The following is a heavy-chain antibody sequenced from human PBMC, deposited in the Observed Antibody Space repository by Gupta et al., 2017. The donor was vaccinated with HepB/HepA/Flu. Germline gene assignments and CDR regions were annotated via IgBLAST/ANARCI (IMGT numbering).Heavy chain of an antibody. CDR2: INPNSGGT. CDR1: VFTFTDSY. J-gene: IGHJ4*02. D-gene: IGHD3-22*01. CDR3: ATETKDSSGYYRRYFDY. Sequence: QLPLVPYGAVVKTSGASVTVLWKLSVFTFTDSYTHWLRQAPGQGLEWMGWINPNSGGTNYAQKCQGRVTMTRDTSISTAYMELSRLRSDDTAVYYCATETKDSSGYYRRYFDYWGQGTLVTVSS. V-gene: IGHV1-2*02.